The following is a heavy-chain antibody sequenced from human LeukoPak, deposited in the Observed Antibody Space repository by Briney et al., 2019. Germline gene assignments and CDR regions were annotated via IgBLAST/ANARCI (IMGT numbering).Heavy chain of an antibody. CDR1: GFTFSSYW. V-gene: IGHV3-7*01. J-gene: IGHJ4*02. Sequence: PGGSLRLSCAASGFTFSSYWMSWVRQAPGKGLEWVANIKQDGSEKYYVDSVKGRFTISRDNAKNSLYLQMNSLRAEDTAVYYCARRENSGSYLYYFDYWGQGTLVTVSS. CDR3: ARRENSGSYLYYFDY. CDR2: IKQDGSEK. D-gene: IGHD1-26*01.